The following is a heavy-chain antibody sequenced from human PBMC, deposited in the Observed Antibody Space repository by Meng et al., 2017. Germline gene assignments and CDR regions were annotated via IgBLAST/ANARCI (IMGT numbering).Heavy chain of an antibody. V-gene: IGHV4-4*02. Sequence: QVRLLGSGLVLVTPSGPLVLSGAVSGGTIRSSNWWRWVRQPPGKWLELIVVIYHVGSTNYNPSLKRLVSISVDKSKNQFSLKLSSVSAADTAVYYCAGKGIAAAGNNWFDPWGQGTLVTVSS. CDR2: IYHVGST. CDR1: GGTIRSSNW. CDR3: AGKGIAAAGNNWFDP. D-gene: IGHD6-13*01. J-gene: IGHJ5*02.